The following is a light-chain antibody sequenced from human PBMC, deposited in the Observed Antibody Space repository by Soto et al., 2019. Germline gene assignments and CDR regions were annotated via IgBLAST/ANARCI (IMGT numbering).Light chain of an antibody. CDR3: SSYTSTSR. J-gene: IGLJ1*01. CDR1: SSDIGGYNY. V-gene: IGLV2-14*03. Sequence: QSGLTQPSSVSGSPGKSITISCTGTSSDIGGYNYVSWYQQHPDKAPKLIIYAVSNRPSGVSNRFSGSKSGNTASLTISGLQAEDEAEYYCSSYTSTSRFGTGTKVTVL. CDR2: AVS.